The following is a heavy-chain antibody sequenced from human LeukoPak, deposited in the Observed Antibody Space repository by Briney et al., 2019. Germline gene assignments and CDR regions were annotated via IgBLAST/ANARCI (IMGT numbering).Heavy chain of an antibody. CDR2: IYWNDDK. J-gene: IGHJ4*02. D-gene: IGHD3-22*01. CDR1: GFSLSTSGVG. V-gene: IGHV2-5*01. Sequence: SGPTLVKPTQTLTLTCTFSGFSLSTSGVGVGWIRQPPGKALEWLALIYWNDDKRYSPSLKSRLTITMDTSKNQVVLTTTNMDPVDTATYYCARLDYYDSSGYFDYWGQGTLVTVSS. CDR3: ARLDYYDSSGYFDY.